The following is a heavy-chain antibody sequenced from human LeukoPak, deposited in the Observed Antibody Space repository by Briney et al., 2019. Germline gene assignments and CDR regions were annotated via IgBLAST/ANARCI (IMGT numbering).Heavy chain of an antibody. J-gene: IGHJ6*03. D-gene: IGHD6-19*01. CDR2: IHYSGST. CDR1: GGSISSSSYN. V-gene: IGHV4-39*01. CDR3: ARRGSSGHYMDV. Sequence: SETLSLTCTVSGGSISSSSYNWGCIRQPPGKGLEWIGNIHYSGSTYYNPSLESRVTISVDTSKNQFSLKLNSVTVADTAVYYCARRGSSGHYMDVWGKGTTVTVSS.